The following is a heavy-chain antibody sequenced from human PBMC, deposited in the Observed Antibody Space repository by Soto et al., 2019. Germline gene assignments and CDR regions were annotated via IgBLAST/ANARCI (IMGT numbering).Heavy chain of an antibody. D-gene: IGHD3-3*01. CDR3: ARVKSSGYYTNPYYYGMDV. CDR1: GYTFTSYY. CDR2: INPSGGST. V-gene: IGHV1-46*01. Sequence: ASVKVSCKASGYTFTSYYMHWVRQAPGQGLEWMGIINPSGGSTSYAQKFQGRVTMTRDTSTSTVYMELSSLRSEDTAVYYCARVKSSGYYTNPYYYGMDVWGQGTTVTVS. J-gene: IGHJ6*02.